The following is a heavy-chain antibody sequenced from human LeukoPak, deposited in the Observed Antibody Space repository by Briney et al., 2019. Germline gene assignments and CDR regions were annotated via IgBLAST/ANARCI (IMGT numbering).Heavy chain of an antibody. CDR3: AIIPYYYDSSGYSEDY. CDR2: INPSGGST. V-gene: IGHV1-46*01. J-gene: IGHJ4*02. D-gene: IGHD3-22*01. CDR1: GYTFTSYY. Sequence: GASVKVSCKASGYTFTSYYMHWVRQAPGQGLEWMGIINPSGGSTSYAQKFQGRVTMTRDTSTSTVYMELSSLRSEDTAVYYCAIIPYYYDSSGYSEDYWGRGTLVTVSS.